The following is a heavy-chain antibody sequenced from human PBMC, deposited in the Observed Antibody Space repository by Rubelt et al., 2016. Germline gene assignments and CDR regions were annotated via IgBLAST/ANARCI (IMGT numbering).Heavy chain of an antibody. D-gene: IGHD4-17*01. CDR3: AGATVTTVD. CDR1: GGSFSAYY. V-gene: IGHV4-34*01. J-gene: IGHJ4*02. Sequence: QVQLQQWGTGLLKPSETLSLTCAFYGGSFSAYYWAWIRQPPGKGLGWIGEISHGGITNYKPSLKSRVTISLDTSKNQFSLMRTSMTVADTAVYYCAGATVTTVDWGQGTLVTVSS. CDR2: ISHGGIT.